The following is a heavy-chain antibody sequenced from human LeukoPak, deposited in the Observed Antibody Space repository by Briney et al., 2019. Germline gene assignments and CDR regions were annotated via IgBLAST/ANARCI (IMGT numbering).Heavy chain of an antibody. Sequence: PGESLKISCKGSGYTFTSYWIGWARQMPGKGLEWMGIIYPGDSDTRYSPSFRGQVTISADKSISTAYLQWSSLKASDTAMYYCARRRASTYGPYNWFDPWGQGTLVSVSS. CDR3: ARRRASTYGPYNWFDP. D-gene: IGHD3-10*01. CDR1: GYTFTSYW. CDR2: IYPGDSDT. J-gene: IGHJ5*02. V-gene: IGHV5-51*01.